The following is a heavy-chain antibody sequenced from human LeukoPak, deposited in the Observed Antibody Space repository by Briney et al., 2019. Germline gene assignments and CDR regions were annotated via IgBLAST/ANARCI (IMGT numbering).Heavy chain of an antibody. CDR2: ISWNSGSI. J-gene: IGHJ4*02. Sequence: PGRSLRLSCAASGFTFDDYAMHWVRQAPGKGLEWVSGISWNSGSIGYADSVKGRFTISRDNAKNSLYLQMNSLRGEDMDLYYSAKDTKWEPTYYFDYWGQGTLVTVSS. D-gene: IGHD1-26*01. V-gene: IGHV3-9*03. CDR1: GFTFDDYA. CDR3: AKDTKWEPTYYFDY.